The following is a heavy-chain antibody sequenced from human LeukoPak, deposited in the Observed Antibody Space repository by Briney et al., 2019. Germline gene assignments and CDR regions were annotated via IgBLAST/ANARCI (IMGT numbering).Heavy chain of an antibody. CDR2: LYSGGST. J-gene: IGHJ1*01. Sequence: GGSLRLSCAASGFTVSSNYMSWVRQAPGKGLEWVSVLYSGGSTYYADSVKGRFTISRDNSKKTLYLQMNSLRAEDTAVYYCASSGWHAEYFQHWGQGTLVTVSS. D-gene: IGHD6-19*01. CDR1: GFTVSSNY. CDR3: ASSGWHAEYFQH. V-gene: IGHV3-53*01.